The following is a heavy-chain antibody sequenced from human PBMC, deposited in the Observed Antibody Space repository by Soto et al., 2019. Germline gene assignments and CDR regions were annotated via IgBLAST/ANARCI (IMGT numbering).Heavy chain of an antibody. V-gene: IGHV3-30*18. CDR3: AKTLLLYSGSADDT. J-gene: IGHJ4*02. CDR2: ISYDGGNK. CDR1: GISFSGYG. D-gene: IGHD1-26*01. Sequence: QVQLVESWGGVVQPGRSLRLSCAASGISFSGYGMHWVRQTPDKGLEWVAIISYDGGNKYYAESVKGRFTISRDNSKNTVYLQMNSLISEDTAVYYCAKTLLLYSGSADDTWGQGTRVTVSS.